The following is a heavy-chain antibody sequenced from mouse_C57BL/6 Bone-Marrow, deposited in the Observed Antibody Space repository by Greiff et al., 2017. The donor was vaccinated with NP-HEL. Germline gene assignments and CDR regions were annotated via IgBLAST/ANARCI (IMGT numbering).Heavy chain of an antibody. CDR2: IYPGSGST. CDR3: AYYGSSLDY. V-gene: IGHV1-55*01. D-gene: IGHD1-1*01. CDR1: GYTFTSYW. Sequence: VKLQESGAELVKPGASVKMSCKASGYTFTSYWITWVKQRPGQGLEWIGDIYPGSGSTNYNEKFKSKATLTVDTSSSTAYMQLSSLTSEDSAVYYCAYYGSSLDYWGQGTTLTVSS. J-gene: IGHJ2*01.